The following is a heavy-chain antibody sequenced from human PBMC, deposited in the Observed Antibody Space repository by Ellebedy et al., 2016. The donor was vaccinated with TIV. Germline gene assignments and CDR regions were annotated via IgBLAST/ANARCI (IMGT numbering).Heavy chain of an antibody. V-gene: IGHV5-51*01. J-gene: IGHJ4*02. CDR1: GYSFISYW. Sequence: GESLKISCTGSGYSFISYWIGWVRQMPGKGLEWMGIIYPGDSDTRYSPSFQGQVTISADKSISTAHLQWSSLKASDTAMYYCARQDTAIDNFDYWGQGTLVTVSS. CDR2: IYPGDSDT. CDR3: ARQDTAIDNFDY. D-gene: IGHD5-18*01.